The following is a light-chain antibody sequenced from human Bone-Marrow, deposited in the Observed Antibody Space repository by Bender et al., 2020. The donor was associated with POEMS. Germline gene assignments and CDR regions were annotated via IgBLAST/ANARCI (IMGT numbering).Light chain of an antibody. Sequence: SYEVTQPPSVSVSPGQTASITCSGDDLGDKYVAWYQQKPGQSPVLVIYQDTKRPSGIPERFSGSNSGNTATLTIGETQPTDEGDYYCQAWDSGSVFFGGGAKLTVL. CDR3: QAWDSGSVF. J-gene: IGLJ2*01. CDR2: QDT. V-gene: IGLV3-1*01. CDR1: DLGDKY.